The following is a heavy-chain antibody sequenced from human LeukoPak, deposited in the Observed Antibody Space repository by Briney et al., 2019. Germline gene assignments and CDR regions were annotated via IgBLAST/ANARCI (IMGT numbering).Heavy chain of an antibody. CDR1: GGSFSGYY. Sequence: KTSETLSLTCAVYGGSFSGYYWSWIRQPPGKGLEWIGEINHSGSTNYNPSLKSRVTISVDTSKNQFSLKLSSVTAADTAVYYCARGGRHIVVVTAILYYYYYMDVWGKGTTVTISS. D-gene: IGHD2-21*02. CDR2: INHSGST. J-gene: IGHJ6*03. V-gene: IGHV4-34*01. CDR3: ARGGRHIVVVTAILYYYYYMDV.